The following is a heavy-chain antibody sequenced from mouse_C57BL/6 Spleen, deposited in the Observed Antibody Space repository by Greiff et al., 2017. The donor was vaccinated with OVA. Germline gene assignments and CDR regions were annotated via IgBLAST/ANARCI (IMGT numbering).Heavy chain of an antibody. J-gene: IGHJ4*01. D-gene: IGHD1-1*01. CDR3: ARWGHGSSYGAMDY. CDR1: GFTFTDYY. CDR2: IRNKANGYTT. Sequence: EVKLVESGGGLVQPGGSLSLSCAASGFTFTDYYMSCVRQPPGKALEWLGFIRNKANGYTTEYSASVKGRFTISRDNSQSILYLQMNALRAEDSATYDCARWGHGSSYGAMDYWGQGTSVTVAS. V-gene: IGHV7-3*01.